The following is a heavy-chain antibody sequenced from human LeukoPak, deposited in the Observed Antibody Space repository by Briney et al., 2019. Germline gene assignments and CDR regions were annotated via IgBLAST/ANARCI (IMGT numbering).Heavy chain of an antibody. V-gene: IGHV4-30-4*01. J-gene: IGHJ4*02. CDR1: GGSISSGDYY. Sequence: SETLSLTCAVSGGSISSGDYYWSWIRQPPGKGLEWIGYIYYSGSTYYNPSLKSRVTISVDTSKNQFSLKLSSVTAADTAVYYCARDSDLSSGYYYGLDYWGQGTLVTVSS. D-gene: IGHD3-22*01. CDR3: ARDSDLSSGYYYGLDY. CDR2: IYYSGST.